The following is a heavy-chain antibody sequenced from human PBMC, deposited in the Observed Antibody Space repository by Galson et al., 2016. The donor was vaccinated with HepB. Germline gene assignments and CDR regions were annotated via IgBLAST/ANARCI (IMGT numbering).Heavy chain of an antibody. J-gene: IGHJ4*02. CDR3: ASHRSTALSSGWNPRFDY. D-gene: IGHD6-19*01. CDR1: RFTFSNYA. V-gene: IGHV3-23*01. Sequence: SLRLSCAASRFTFSNYAMSWVRQAPGKGLEWVSGISNSGGSTYFADSVKGRFTISRDNSPNTLYLQMNSLRAEDTAVYYCASHRSTALSSGWNPRFDYWGQGTLVTVSS. CDR2: ISNSGGST.